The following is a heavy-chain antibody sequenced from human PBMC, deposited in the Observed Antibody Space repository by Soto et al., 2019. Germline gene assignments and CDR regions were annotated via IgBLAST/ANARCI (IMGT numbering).Heavy chain of an antibody. J-gene: IGHJ5*02. CDR3: ARVEYSRYWFAT. Sequence: SETLSLTCTVSGGSISSGGYYWSWIRQHPGKGLEWIGYIYYSGSTYYNPSLKSRVTISVDTSKNQFSLKLSSVTAADTAVYYCARVEYSRYWFATWGQGTLVTVPP. D-gene: IGHD6-6*01. CDR1: GGSISSGGYY. CDR2: IYYSGST. V-gene: IGHV4-31*03.